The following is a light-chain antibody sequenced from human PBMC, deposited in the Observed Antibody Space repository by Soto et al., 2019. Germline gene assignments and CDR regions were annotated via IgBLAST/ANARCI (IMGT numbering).Light chain of an antibody. CDR3: SSLTTSTTYV. J-gene: IGLJ1*01. CDR1: SSDVGGYNS. Sequence: QSVLTQPDSVSGSPGQSITISCTGTSSDVGGYNSVSWYQQHPGKAPKLMIYEVSRRPSGVSNRFSGSKSANTASLTISGLQAEDEADYYCSSLTTSTTYVFGTGTKVTVL. V-gene: IGLV2-14*03. CDR2: EVS.